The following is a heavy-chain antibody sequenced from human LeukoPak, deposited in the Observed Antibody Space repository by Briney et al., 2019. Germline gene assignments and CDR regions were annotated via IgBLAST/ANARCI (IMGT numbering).Heavy chain of an antibody. J-gene: IGHJ5*02. Sequence: SETLSLTCTVSGGSISSYYWTWIRQPPGKGLEWIGYIYCTGSTNYNPSLQSRVTISVDTSKNQFSLKLSSVTVADTAVYYCARADGYCRSSSCYSSNWFDPWGQGTLVTVSS. CDR2: IYCTGST. D-gene: IGHD2-15*01. V-gene: IGHV4-59*01. CDR1: GGSISSYY. CDR3: ARADGYCRSSSCYSSNWFDP.